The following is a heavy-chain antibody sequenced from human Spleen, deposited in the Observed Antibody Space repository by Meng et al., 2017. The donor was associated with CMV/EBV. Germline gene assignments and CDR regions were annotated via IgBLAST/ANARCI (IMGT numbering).Heavy chain of an antibody. CDR1: GITFGVYW. D-gene: IGHD1-7*01. J-gene: IGHJ6*02. V-gene: IGHV3-7*01. CDR2: INQDGSEK. Sequence: ETLSLTCVGSGITFGVYWMSWVRQAPGKGLEWVANINQDGSEKHYVDSVKGRFTISRDNDKNSLYLQMNSLRAEDTAVYYCARKLELPDYYYYGMDVWGQGTTVTVSS. CDR3: ARKLELPDYYYYGMDV.